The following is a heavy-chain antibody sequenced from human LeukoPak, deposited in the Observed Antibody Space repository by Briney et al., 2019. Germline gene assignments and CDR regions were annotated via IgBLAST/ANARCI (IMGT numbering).Heavy chain of an antibody. CDR2: IYHSGST. Sequence: SSETLSLTCTVSGGSISSGGYYWSWIRQPPGEGLEWIGYIYHSGSTYYNPSLKSRVTISVDRSKNQFSLKLSSVTAADTAVYYCARDFRPDYGDYINWFDPWGQGTLVTVSS. CDR1: GGSISSGGYY. J-gene: IGHJ5*02. CDR3: ARDFRPDYGDYINWFDP. V-gene: IGHV4-30-2*01. D-gene: IGHD4-17*01.